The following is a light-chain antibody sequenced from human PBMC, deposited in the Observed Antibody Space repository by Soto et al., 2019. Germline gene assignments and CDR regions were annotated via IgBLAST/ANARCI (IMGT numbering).Light chain of an antibody. CDR2: AAS. CDR1: QSVGSTH. V-gene: IGKV3-20*01. CDR3: QHYGDSRT. Sequence: EIVLTPSPGTLSLSPGERASLSCRASQSVGSTHLAWYQQKPVQAPRLLIYAASGRATGIPDRFGGSGSGTDFTLTISRLEPEDFAVYYCQHYGDSRTFGQGTKVDIK. J-gene: IGKJ1*01.